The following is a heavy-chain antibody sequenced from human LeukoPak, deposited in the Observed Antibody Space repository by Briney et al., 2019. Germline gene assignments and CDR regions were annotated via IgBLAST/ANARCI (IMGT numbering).Heavy chain of an antibody. CDR3: VREDRSCYYY. CDR2: IKQDGNEK. Sequence: GGSLRLSCAASGFGFSSWWMSWVRQAPGKGLEWVANIKQDGNEKYYVDSEKGRFTISRDNDKNSLYLQMNSLRAEDTAVYYCVREDRSCYYYWGQGTLVTVSS. V-gene: IGHV3-7*03. CDR1: GFGFSSWW. J-gene: IGHJ4*02. D-gene: IGHD2-15*01.